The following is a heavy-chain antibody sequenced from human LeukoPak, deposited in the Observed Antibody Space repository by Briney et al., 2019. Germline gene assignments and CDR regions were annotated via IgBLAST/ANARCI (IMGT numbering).Heavy chain of an antibody. CDR3: ARGYRPNWGSTVGDY. D-gene: IGHD7-27*01. Sequence: PARSLRLSCAASGFTFSDYWMHWVRHAPGKGLVLVSRINSDGSSTNYADSVKGRFTVSRDNAKNTLYLQMHSLRAEGTAVYYCARGYRPNWGSTVGDYWGQGTLVTVSS. CDR1: GFTFSDYW. CDR2: INSDGSST. V-gene: IGHV3-74*01. J-gene: IGHJ4*02.